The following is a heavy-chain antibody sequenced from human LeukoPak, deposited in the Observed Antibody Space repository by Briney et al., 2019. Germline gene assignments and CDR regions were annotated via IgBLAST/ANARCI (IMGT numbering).Heavy chain of an antibody. V-gene: IGHV3-74*01. J-gene: IGHJ4*02. CDR2: IKYDASST. CDR1: GFTFRSSW. Sequence: GGSLRLSCAASGFTFRSSWMHWVRQAPGKGPEWVSRIKYDASSTSYADSVKGRFTISRDNAKNTLYLQMNSLRAEDTAVYYCARGATYAYYQDYWGQGTLVTVSS. D-gene: IGHD1-26*01. CDR3: ARGATYAYYQDY.